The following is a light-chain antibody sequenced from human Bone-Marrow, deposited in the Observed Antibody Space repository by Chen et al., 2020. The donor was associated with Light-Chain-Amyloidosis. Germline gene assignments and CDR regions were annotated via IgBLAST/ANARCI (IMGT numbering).Light chain of an antibody. CDR3: QQSYTTPFT. CDR1: QSISIY. V-gene: IGKV1-39*01. CDR2: GAS. J-gene: IGKJ3*01. Sequence: DIQMTQSPSSLSASGGDRVTITCRASQSISIYLNWYQQKPGKAPKLLIYGASSLQSGVPSRFSGSGSGTDFTLTISSLQPEDFSTYYCQQSYTTPFTFGPGTKVEIK.